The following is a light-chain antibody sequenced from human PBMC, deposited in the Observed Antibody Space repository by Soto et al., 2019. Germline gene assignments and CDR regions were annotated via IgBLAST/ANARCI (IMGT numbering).Light chain of an antibody. CDR1: QDITSY. Sequence: DIQMTQSPSAVSASVGDRVTITCRTSQDITSYLVWFQQKPGKVPERLIYGATNLQSGVPSRFSGSGSGTEFTLTISSLQPEDFATYYCQKYNSAPPNTFGGGTKVEIK. CDR2: GAT. J-gene: IGKJ4*01. V-gene: IGKV1-17*03. CDR3: QKYNSAPPNT.